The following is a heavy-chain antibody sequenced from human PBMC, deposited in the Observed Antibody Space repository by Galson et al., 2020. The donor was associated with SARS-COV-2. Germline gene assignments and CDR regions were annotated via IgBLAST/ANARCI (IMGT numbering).Heavy chain of an antibody. V-gene: IGHV2-70*04. D-gene: IGHD3-9*01. J-gene: IGHJ3*02. CDR2: IDWDDDK. Sequence: SGPTLVKPTQTLTLTCTFSGFSLSTSGMRVSWIRQPPGKALEWLARIDWDDDKFYSTSLKTRPTISKDTPKNQVVLTMTNMDPVDTATYYCARSYYDILTGYLAAFDIWGQGTMVTVSS. CDR1: GFSLSTSGMR. CDR3: ARSYYDILTGYLAAFDI.